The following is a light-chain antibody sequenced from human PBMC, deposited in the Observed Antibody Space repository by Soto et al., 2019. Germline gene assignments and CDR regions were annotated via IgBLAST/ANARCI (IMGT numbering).Light chain of an antibody. V-gene: IGKV3-20*01. CDR2: GAS. Sequence: IVLTQSPGTLSLSPGERATLSCRASQSVSSSYLAWYQQKPGQAPRLLIYGASSRATGIPDRFSGSGSGRDFTLTISRLEPEDFAVYFCQQFGNSPWTFGQGTKVDIK. CDR3: QQFGNSPWT. CDR1: QSVSSSY. J-gene: IGKJ1*01.